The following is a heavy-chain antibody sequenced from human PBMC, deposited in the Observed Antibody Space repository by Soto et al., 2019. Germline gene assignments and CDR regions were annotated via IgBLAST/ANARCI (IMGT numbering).Heavy chain of an antibody. CDR2: MTPSGSSR. CDR3: ARELSGNYFTFDL. D-gene: IGHD1-26*01. V-gene: IGHV3-11*01. J-gene: IGHJ3*01. CDR1: GITFSDHF. Sequence: VGSLRRSCAASGITFSDHFMSWIRQAPGKGLEWISYMTPSGSSRSYADSVKGRFTISRDNAKNSLYLQMNSLRGDDTAVYYCARELSGNYFTFDLLGQGTMVTVSS.